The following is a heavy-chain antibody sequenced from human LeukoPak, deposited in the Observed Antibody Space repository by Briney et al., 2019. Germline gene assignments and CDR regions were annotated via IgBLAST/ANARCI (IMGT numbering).Heavy chain of an antibody. CDR3: ASHGGSLGYFDS. CDR2: VYYSGTT. D-gene: IGHD1-26*01. CDR1: GGSISTYY. Sequence: SETLSLTCSVSGGSISTYYWSWIRQTPGKGLEWIGYVYYSGTTNYNPSLKGRVTISSDTSKNQFSLNLRSVNVADTAIYYFASHGGSLGYFDSWGQGTLATVSS. J-gene: IGHJ4*02. V-gene: IGHV4-59*08.